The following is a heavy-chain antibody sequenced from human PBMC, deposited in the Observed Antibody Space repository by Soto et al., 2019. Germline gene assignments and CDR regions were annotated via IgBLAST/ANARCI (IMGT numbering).Heavy chain of an antibody. Sequence: QVQLVQSGAEVKKPGSSVKVSCKASGGTFSSYTISWVRQAPGQGLEWMGRIIPILGIANYAQKFQGRVKITADKSKSTAYIELSSLRSEDPAVYDCARDARYGDCSSTRCYAPYYYYGMDVWGQGTTVTVSS. CDR1: GGTFSSYT. V-gene: IGHV1-69*08. CDR3: ARDARYGDCSSTRCYAPYYYYGMDV. D-gene: IGHD2-2*01. J-gene: IGHJ6*02. CDR2: IIPILGIA.